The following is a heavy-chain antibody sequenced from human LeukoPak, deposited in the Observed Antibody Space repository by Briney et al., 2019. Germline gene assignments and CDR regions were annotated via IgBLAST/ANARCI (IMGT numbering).Heavy chain of an antibody. V-gene: IGHV3-23*01. J-gene: IGHJ4*02. CDR1: GFTFSSYA. CDR3: AKAGEGNGWYLGYFEY. D-gene: IGHD6-19*01. CDR2: ISSSGGST. Sequence: GGSLRLSCAASGFTFSSYAMNWVRQAPGKVLEWVSFISSSGGSTYCADSVKRRFTSPRDSSKNTLYQQTNSLRAEDTAVYYCAKAGEGNGWYLGYFEYWGQGTLV.